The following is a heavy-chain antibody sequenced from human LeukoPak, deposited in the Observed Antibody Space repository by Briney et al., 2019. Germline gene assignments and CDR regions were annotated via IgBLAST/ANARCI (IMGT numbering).Heavy chain of an antibody. V-gene: IGHV3-33*06. CDR2: IWYDGSNK. Sequence: PGGSRRLSCAASGFTFSSYGMHWVRQAPGKGMEWVAVIWYDGSNKYYADSVKGRFTISRDNSKNTLYLQMNSLRAEDTAVYYCAKDEPSEFSEAAAPRIPYWGQGTLVTVSS. D-gene: IGHD6-13*01. CDR1: GFTFSSYG. CDR3: AKDEPSEFSEAAAPRIPY. J-gene: IGHJ4*02.